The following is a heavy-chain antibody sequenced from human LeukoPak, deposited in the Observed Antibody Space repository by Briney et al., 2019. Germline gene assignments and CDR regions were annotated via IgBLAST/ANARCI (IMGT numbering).Heavy chain of an antibody. Sequence: PGGSLRLSCAASGFTVSSNYMSWVRQAPGKGLEWILHISTSGSIIHYADSVKGRFTISRDNAKNSLYLQMNSLRAEDTALYFCARDATTEPGTVYMDVWGKGTTVTISS. V-gene: IGHV3-11*04. CDR1: GFTVSSNY. CDR2: ISTSGSII. D-gene: IGHD6-13*01. J-gene: IGHJ6*03. CDR3: ARDATTEPGTVYMDV.